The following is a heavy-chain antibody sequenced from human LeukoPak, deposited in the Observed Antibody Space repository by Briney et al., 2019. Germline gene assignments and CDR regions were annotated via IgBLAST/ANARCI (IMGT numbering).Heavy chain of an antibody. V-gene: IGHV1-18*01. CDR1: GYTSTSYG. CDR3: ARGWLDP. J-gene: IGHJ5*02. Sequence: GSVNPSRAASGYTSTSYGITCVRRAPGQGLEWMGWISAYNGNTNYAQKLQGRVTMTTDTSTSTAYMELRSLRSDATAVYYGARGWLDPWGQGTQVTVSS. D-gene: IGHD1-26*01. CDR2: ISAYNGNT.